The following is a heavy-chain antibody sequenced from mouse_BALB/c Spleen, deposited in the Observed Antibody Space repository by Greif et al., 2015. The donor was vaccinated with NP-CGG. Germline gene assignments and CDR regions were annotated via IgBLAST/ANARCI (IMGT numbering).Heavy chain of an antibody. D-gene: IGHD2-10*01. V-gene: IGHV1-7*01. CDR2: INPSTGYT. Sequence: VQLQESGAELAKPGASVKMSCKASGYTFTSYWMHWVKQRPGQGLEWIGYINPSTGYTEYNQKFKDKATLTADKSSSTAYMQLSSLTSEDSAVYYCARILLWYPDYWGQGTTLTVSS. J-gene: IGHJ2*01. CDR1: GYTFTSYW. CDR3: ARILLWYPDY.